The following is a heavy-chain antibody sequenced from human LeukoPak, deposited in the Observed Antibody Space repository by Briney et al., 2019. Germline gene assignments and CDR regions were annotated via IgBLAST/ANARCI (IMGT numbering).Heavy chain of an antibody. Sequence: GESLKISCKGSGYSFTSYWIGWVRQMPGKGLEWMGIIYPGDSDTRYSPSSQGQVTISADKSVSTAYLQWSSLKASDTAMYYCARHTIPYYYDSSGSFDYWGQGTLVTVSS. J-gene: IGHJ4*02. CDR1: GYSFTSYW. CDR3: ARHTIPYYYDSSGSFDY. V-gene: IGHV5-51*01. CDR2: IYPGDSDT. D-gene: IGHD3-22*01.